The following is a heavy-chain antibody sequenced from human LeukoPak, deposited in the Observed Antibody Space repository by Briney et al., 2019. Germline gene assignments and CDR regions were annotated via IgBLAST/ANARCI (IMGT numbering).Heavy chain of an antibody. V-gene: IGHV3-48*01. D-gene: IGHD3-16*02. J-gene: IGHJ6*02. CDR3: ARQAGPNDYVWGSYRYPSPYGMDV. Sequence: GGSLRLSCAASGFTFANYNFNWVRQAPGKGLEWVSYISSTSSTIYYADSMKGRFTISRDNSKNTLYLQMNSLRAEDTAVYYCARQAGPNDYVWGSYRYPSPYGMDVWGQGTTVTVSS. CDR1: GFTFANYN. CDR2: ISSTSSTI.